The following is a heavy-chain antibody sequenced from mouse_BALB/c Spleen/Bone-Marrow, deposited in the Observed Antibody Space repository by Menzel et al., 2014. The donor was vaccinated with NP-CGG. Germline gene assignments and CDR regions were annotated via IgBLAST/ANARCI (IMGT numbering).Heavy chain of an antibody. CDR2: INNGGGST. V-gene: IGHV5-12-2*01. CDR1: GFTFIAYT. Sequence: EVQRVESGGVLVEPGGSLKLSCAASGFTFIAYTMSWVRQTPEKRLEWVAYINNGGGSTYYPDTVKGRFTISRDNAKNTLYLQMSSLKSEDTAMYYCARHGEERPVLAMDYWGQGTSVTVSS. CDR3: ARHGEERPVLAMDY. D-gene: IGHD2-14*01. J-gene: IGHJ4*01.